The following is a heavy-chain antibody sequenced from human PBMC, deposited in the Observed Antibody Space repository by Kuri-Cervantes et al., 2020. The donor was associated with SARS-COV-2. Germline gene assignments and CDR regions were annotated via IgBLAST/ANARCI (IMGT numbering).Heavy chain of an antibody. D-gene: IGHD2-2*01. CDR1: GFTFSSYD. CDR2: IGTAGDT. V-gene: IGHV3-13*01. CDR3: ARGCCSSTSWGSFDY. J-gene: IGHJ4*02. Sequence: GGSLRLSCAASGFTFSSYDMHWVRQATGKGLEWVSAIGTAGDTYYPGSVKGRFTISRDNSKNTLYLQMNSLRAEDTAVYYCARGCCSSTSWGSFDYWGQGTLVTVSS.